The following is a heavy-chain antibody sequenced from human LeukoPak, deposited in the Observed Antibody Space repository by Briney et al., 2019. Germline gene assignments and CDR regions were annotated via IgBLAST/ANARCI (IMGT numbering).Heavy chain of an antibody. D-gene: IGHD6-13*01. CDR3: AKGRAAAAGNYYYYGMDV. J-gene: IGHJ6*02. CDR1: GFTVSSNY. V-gene: IGHV3-53*01. Sequence: GGSLRLSCAASGFTVSSNYMSWVRQAPGKGLEWVSVIYSGGSTFYADSVRGRFIIYRDHSKNTVYLQMNSLRAEDTAVYYCAKGRAAAAGNYYYYGMDVWGQGTTVTVSS. CDR2: IYSGGST.